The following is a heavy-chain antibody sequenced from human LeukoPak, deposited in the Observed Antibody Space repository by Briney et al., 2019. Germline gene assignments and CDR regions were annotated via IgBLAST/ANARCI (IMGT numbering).Heavy chain of an antibody. J-gene: IGHJ4*02. CDR1: GFTFTSYA. CDR3: ARDRSGYYYFDY. D-gene: IGHD3-22*01. CDR2: ISGSGGTT. Sequence: GGSLRLSCAASGFTFTSYAMSWVRQAPGKGLEWVSAISGSGGTTDYADSVKGRFTVSRNNSKNTLFLQMNSLRAEDTAVYYCARDRSGYYYFDYWGQRTLVTVSS. V-gene: IGHV3-23*01.